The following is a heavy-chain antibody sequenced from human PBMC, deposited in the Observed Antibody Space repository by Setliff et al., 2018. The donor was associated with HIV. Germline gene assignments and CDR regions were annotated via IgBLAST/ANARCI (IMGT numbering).Heavy chain of an antibody. CDR2: INAGNGNT. CDR1: GYTFTNYA. CDR3: ARRGVPQQIDLDS. J-gene: IGHJ5*01. V-gene: IGHV1-3*01. Sequence: GASVKVSCKASGYTFTNYAMHWVRQAPGQRLEWMGWINAGNGNTKYSQKIQGRVTITRDTSASTAYMELSSLRSEDTAVYYCARRGVPQQIDLDSWGHGTLVTVSS. D-gene: IGHD3-10*01.